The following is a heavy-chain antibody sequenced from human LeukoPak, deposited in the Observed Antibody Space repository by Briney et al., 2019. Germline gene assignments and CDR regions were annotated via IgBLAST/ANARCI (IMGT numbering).Heavy chain of an antibody. CDR3: ARGHLTGTTFLGFDY. V-gene: IGHV3-48*03. CDR1: GFTFSSYE. J-gene: IGHJ4*02. D-gene: IGHD1-20*01. Sequence: GGSLRLSCAASGFTFSSYEMNWVRQAPGKGLEWVSYISSSGSTIYYADSVKGRLTISRDNAKNSLYLQMNSLRAEDTAVYYCARGHLTGTTFLGFDYWGQGTLVTVSS. CDR2: ISSSGSTI.